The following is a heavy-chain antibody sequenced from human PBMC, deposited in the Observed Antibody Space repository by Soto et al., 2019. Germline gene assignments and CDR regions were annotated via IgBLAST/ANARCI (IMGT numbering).Heavy chain of an antibody. J-gene: IGHJ4*02. CDR3: ARSLRGGYTVTDS. CDR1: GASISDYL. Sequence: SETLSLTCTVSGASISDYLWSWIRQPPGKGLEYIGFISDTGNTNYNPSLESRLTISVDTSKNQFSLKLSSVTAADTAVYFCARSLRGGYTVTDSWGRGTLVTVSS. CDR2: ISDTGNT. D-gene: IGHD6-13*01. V-gene: IGHV4-59*01.